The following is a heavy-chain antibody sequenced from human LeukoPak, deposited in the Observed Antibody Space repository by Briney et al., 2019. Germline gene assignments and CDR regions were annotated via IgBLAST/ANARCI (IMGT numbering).Heavy chain of an antibody. CDR2: IYKTGST. D-gene: IGHD2-15*01. CDR3: ARGLYC. J-gene: IGHJ4*02. V-gene: IGHV4-31*03. CDR1: GGSITSRGYC. Sequence: SETLSLTCTVSGGSITSRGYCWSWIRQRPGKGLEWIGYIYKTGSTYYSPSLKSRVTMSVDTSRNQFSLKLNSVTAADTAVYYYARGLYCWGQGTMVTVSS.